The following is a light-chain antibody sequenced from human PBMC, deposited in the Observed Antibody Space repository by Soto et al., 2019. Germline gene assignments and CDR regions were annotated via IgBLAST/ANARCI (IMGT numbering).Light chain of an antibody. Sequence: DIQMTQSPSSLSASVGDRVTITCRASQTISSHLNWYQQKPGKAPNLLIYAASSLHGGVPSRFSGSGSGTDFTLTISSLQPEDFASYYCQQADSFPYTFGQGTNLEIK. J-gene: IGKJ2*01. CDR1: QTISSH. V-gene: IGKV1-39*01. CDR3: QQADSFPYT. CDR2: AAS.